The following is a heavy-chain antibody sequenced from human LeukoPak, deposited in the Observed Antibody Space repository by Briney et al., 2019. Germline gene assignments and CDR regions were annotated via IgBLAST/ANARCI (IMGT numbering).Heavy chain of an antibody. CDR2: INPNSGAT. J-gene: IGHJ4*02. D-gene: IGHD1-14*01. Sequence: SVKVSCKASGYTFTGYHMHWVRQAPGQGLEWMAWINPNSGATDYAQKSQGRVTMTRDTSTSTAYMELSRLRSDDTAVYYCARLNGNHFDYWGQGTLVTVSS. CDR1: GYTFTGYH. CDR3: ARLNGNHFDY. V-gene: IGHV1-2*02.